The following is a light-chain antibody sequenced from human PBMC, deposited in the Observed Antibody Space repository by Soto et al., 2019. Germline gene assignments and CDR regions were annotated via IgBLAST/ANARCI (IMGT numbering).Light chain of an antibody. CDR2: DAS. CDR3: QQRSNWPPET. V-gene: IGKV3-11*01. J-gene: IGKJ5*01. CDR1: QSVSSH. Sequence: EIVLTQSPATLSLSPGERATLSCRASQSVSSHLAWYQQKPGQAPRLLIYDASNRATGIPARFSGSGSGTDFTLTISSLEPEDFAVYYRQQRSNWPPETFGQGTRLEIQ.